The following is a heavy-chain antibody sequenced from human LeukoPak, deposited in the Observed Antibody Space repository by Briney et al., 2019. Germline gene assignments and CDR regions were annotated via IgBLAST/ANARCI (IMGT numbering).Heavy chain of an antibody. Sequence: PSQTLFLTCTVSGGSISSVEYYWSWIRQPPGKGLEWIGYIYTSGSTNYNPSLKSRVTISVDTSKNQFSLKLSSVTAADTAVYYCARREYSSSWTGAFDIWGQGTMVTVSS. V-gene: IGHV4-61*09. J-gene: IGHJ3*02. D-gene: IGHD6-13*01. CDR3: ARREYSSSWTGAFDI. CDR1: GGSISSVEYY. CDR2: IYTSGST.